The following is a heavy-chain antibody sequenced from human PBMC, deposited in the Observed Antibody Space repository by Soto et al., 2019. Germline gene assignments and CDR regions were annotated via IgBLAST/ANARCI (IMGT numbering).Heavy chain of an antibody. Sequence: GASVKVSCKASGYTFTGYYMHWVRQAPGQGLEWMGWINPNSDGTNYAQKFQGRVTMTRDTSISTAYMELSRLRSDDTAVYYCARFTAAPHDRFDPWGQGTLVTVSS. D-gene: IGHD6-6*01. CDR2: INPNSDGT. J-gene: IGHJ5*02. CDR3: ARFTAAPHDRFDP. CDR1: GYTFTGYY. V-gene: IGHV1-2*02.